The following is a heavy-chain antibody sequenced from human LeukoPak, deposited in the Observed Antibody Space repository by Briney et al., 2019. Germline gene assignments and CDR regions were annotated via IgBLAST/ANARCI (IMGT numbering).Heavy chain of an antibody. J-gene: IGHJ3*02. Sequence: GGSLRLSCAASGFTFNTYGMHWVPQAPGKGLDWVAIIWYDGSTKYYADSVKGRFTISRANSENTLYLQMNSLRAGDTAVYYCAKPLKYYYDSSGCLDIWGQGTMVTVSS. CDR3: AKPLKYYYDSSGCLDI. D-gene: IGHD3-22*01. CDR2: IWYDGSTK. V-gene: IGHV3-33*06. CDR1: GFTFNTYG.